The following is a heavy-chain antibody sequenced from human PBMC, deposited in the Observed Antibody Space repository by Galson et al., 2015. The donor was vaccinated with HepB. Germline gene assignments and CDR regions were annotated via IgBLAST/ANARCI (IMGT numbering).Heavy chain of an antibody. D-gene: IGHD3-22*01. CDR1: GYTLTELS. J-gene: IGHJ4*02. V-gene: IGHV1-24*01. CDR3: AAYYYDSSGYYYFDY. Sequence: SVKVSCKVSGYTLTELSMHWVRQAPGKGLEWMGGFDPEDGETIYAQKFQGRATMTEDTSTDTAYMELSSLRSEDTAVYYCAAYYYDSSGYYYFDYWGQGTLVTVSS. CDR2: FDPEDGET.